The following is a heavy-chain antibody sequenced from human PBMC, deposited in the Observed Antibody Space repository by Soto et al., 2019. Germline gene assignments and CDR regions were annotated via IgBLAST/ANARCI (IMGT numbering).Heavy chain of an antibody. CDR1: GFTFSSYD. CDR2: IGTAGDT. J-gene: IGHJ6*02. Sequence: EVQLVESGGGLGQPGGSLRLSCAASGFTFSSYDMHWVRQATGKGLEWVSAIGTAGDTYYPGSVKGRFTISRENAKNSLYLQMHSLRSGDTAVDYCARDMRASAGLISYGMYVWVQGTTVTVSS. CDR3: ARDMRASAGLISYGMYV. V-gene: IGHV3-13*01. D-gene: IGHD6-13*01.